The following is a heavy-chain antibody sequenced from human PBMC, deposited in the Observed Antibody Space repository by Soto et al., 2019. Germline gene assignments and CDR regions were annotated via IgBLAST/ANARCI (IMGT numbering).Heavy chain of an antibody. J-gene: IGHJ4*02. CDR2: ISAYNGNT. CDR3: ARVVRYCSNVVCHFDY. V-gene: IGHV1-18*01. D-gene: IGHD2-8*01. Sequence: QVQLVQSGAEVKKPGASVKVSCKASGYTFTSYGISWVRQAPGQGLEWMGWISAYNGNTNYAQKLQGRVTMTTDTSTSTAYMVLRSLRSVDTAVYYCARVVRYCSNVVCHFDYWGQGTLVTVSS. CDR1: GYTFTSYG.